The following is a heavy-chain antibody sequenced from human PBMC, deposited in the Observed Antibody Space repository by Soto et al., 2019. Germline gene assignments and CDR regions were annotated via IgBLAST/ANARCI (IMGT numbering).Heavy chain of an antibody. CDR2: ISGGGGST. CDR3: AKGTTIFGVATVDY. V-gene: IGHV3-23*01. CDR1: KFTFSSYA. Sequence: EVQLLESGGGLVQPGGSLRLSCAASKFTFSSYAMSWVRQAPGKGLEWVSAISGGGGSTYYADSVKGRFTISRDNSKNTLYLQMNSLRAEDTAVYYCAKGTTIFGVATVDYLGQGTLVTVSS. J-gene: IGHJ4*02. D-gene: IGHD3-3*01.